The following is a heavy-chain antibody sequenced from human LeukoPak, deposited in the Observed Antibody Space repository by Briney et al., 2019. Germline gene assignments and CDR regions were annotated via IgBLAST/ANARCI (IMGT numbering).Heavy chain of an antibody. J-gene: IGHJ3*02. Sequence: GGSLRLSCAASGFTFSSYWFHWVRHAPGKGLVWVSRINSDGSGTTYADSVKGRFTISRDNAKSTLFLQMNSLRAEDTALYYCARTTSMNYVGDAFHIWGQGTMVTVSS. CDR1: GFTFSSYW. CDR2: INSDGSGT. D-gene: IGHD1-7*01. CDR3: ARTTSMNYVGDAFHI. V-gene: IGHV3-74*01.